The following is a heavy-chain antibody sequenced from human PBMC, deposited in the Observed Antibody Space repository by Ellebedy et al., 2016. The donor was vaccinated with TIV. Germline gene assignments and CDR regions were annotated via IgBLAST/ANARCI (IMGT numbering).Heavy chain of an antibody. CDR1: GFTFSSYE. J-gene: IGHJ4*02. V-gene: IGHV3-48*03. CDR2: ISSSGSTI. CDR3: ARAAYYYGSGSHGGHGY. D-gene: IGHD3-10*01. Sequence: PGGSLRLSCAASGFTFSSYEMNWVRQAPGKGLEWVSYISSSGSTIYYADSVKGRFTISRDNAKNSLYLQMNSLRAEDTALYYCARAAYYYGSGSHGGHGYWGQGTLVTVSS.